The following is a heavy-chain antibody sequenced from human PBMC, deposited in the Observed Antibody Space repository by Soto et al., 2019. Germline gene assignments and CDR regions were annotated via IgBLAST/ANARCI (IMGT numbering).Heavy chain of an antibody. V-gene: IGHV1-3*01. CDR2: INAGSGNT. CDR1: GYTFTSYA. D-gene: IGHD6-25*01. J-gene: IGHJ4*02. Sequence: ASVKVSCKASGYTFTSYAMHWVRQAPGQGLEWMGWINAGSGNTKYSQKFQGRVTVTRDTSTSTVFMELSSLRYEDTAVYYCARHLAAGDSWGQGTLVTVSS. CDR3: ARHLAAGDS.